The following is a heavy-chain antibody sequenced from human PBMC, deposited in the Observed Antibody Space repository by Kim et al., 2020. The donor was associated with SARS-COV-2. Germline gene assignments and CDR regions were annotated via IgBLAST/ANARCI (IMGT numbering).Heavy chain of an antibody. Sequence: GGSLRLSCAASGFTFSSYEMNWVRQAPGKGLEWVSYISSSGSTIYYADSVKGRFTISRDNAKNSLYLQMNSLRAEDTAVYYCAAWAYYDSSGYGWGQGTLVTVSS. V-gene: IGHV3-48*03. CDR1: GFTFSSYE. J-gene: IGHJ4*02. D-gene: IGHD3-22*01. CDR2: ISSSGSTI. CDR3: AAWAYYDSSGYG.